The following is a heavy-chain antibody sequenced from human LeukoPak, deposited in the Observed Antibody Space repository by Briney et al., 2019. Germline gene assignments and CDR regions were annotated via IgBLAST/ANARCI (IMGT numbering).Heavy chain of an antibody. CDR2: IYYSGST. Sequence: SETLSLTCTVSGGSISSSSYYWGWIRQPPGEGLEWIGSIYYSGSTNYNPSLKSRVTISVDTSKNQFSLKLSSVTAADRAVYFCARAGRRTFAFDIWGPGTLVTVSS. CDR3: ARAGRRTFAFDI. J-gene: IGHJ3*02. V-gene: IGHV4-39*07. D-gene: IGHD1-26*01. CDR1: GGSISSSSYY.